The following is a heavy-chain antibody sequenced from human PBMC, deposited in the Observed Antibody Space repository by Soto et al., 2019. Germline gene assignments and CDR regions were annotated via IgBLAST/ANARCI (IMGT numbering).Heavy chain of an antibody. J-gene: IGHJ6*02. V-gene: IGHV5-51*01. Sequence: LGESLKISCKGSGYSFTSYWIGWVRQMPGKGLEWMGIIYPGDSDTRYSPSFQGQVTISADKSISTAYLQWSSLKASDTAMYYCARHCSSTSCYHGMDVWGQGTTVTVSS. CDR1: GYSFTSYW. CDR2: IYPGDSDT. CDR3: ARHCSSTSCYHGMDV. D-gene: IGHD2-2*01.